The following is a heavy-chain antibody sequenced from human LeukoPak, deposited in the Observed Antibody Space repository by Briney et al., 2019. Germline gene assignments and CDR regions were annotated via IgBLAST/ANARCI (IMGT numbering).Heavy chain of an antibody. D-gene: IGHD2-2*01. J-gene: IGHJ4*02. CDR2: INGDGSNV. CDR3: GRGKSPAAVDD. CDR1: GFTFSDYY. V-gene: IGHV3-74*01. Sequence: GGSLRLSCAASGFTFSDYYMHWVRQAPGKRLVWVSHINGDGSNVNYADSVKGRFTISRDNAKNTLYLQMSSLRVEDTALYYCGRGKSPAAVDDWGQGTLVTVPS.